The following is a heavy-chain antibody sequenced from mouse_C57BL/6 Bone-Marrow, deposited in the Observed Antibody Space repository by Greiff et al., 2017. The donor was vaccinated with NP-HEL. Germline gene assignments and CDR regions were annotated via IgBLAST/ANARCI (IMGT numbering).Heavy chain of an antibody. V-gene: IGHV1-19*01. CDR3: APLPYFDY. Sequence: EVKLQESGPVLVKPGASVKMSCKASGYTFTDYYMNWVKQSHGKSLEWIGVINPYNGGTSYNQKFKGKATLTVDKSSSTAYMELNSLTSEDSAVYYCAPLPYFDYWGQGTTLTVSS. CDR1: GYTFTDYY. CDR2: INPYNGGT. J-gene: IGHJ2*01.